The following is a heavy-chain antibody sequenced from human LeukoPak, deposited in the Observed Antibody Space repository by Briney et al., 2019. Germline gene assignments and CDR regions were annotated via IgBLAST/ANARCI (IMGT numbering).Heavy chain of an antibody. Sequence: GGSLRLSCAASGFTFNNFAMNWVRHAPGKGLEWVSAISGLGDSMYSADSVKGRFTISRDNSKNTLYLQMSSLRADDTAVYYCAKGGPVFWSVYADHWGQGTLVTVSS. D-gene: IGHD3-3*01. CDR2: ISGLGDSM. J-gene: IGHJ4*01. V-gene: IGHV3-23*01. CDR3: AKGGPVFWSVYADH. CDR1: GFTFNNFA.